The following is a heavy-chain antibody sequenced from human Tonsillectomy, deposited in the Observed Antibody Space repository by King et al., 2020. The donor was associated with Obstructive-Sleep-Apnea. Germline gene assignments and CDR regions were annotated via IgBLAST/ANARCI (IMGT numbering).Heavy chain of an antibody. CDR3: ARDQGWLQYYFDY. CDR1: GFTFSSYG. CDR2: IWYDGSKK. J-gene: IGHJ4*02. D-gene: IGHD5-12*01. V-gene: IGHV3-33*01. Sequence: VQLVESGGGVVQPGRSLRLSCAASGFTFSSYGMHCVRQAPGKGLEWVAVIWYDGSKKYYADSVKVRFTISRDNSKNTLYLQMNSLRAEDTAVYYCARDQGWLQYYFDYWGQGTLVTVSS.